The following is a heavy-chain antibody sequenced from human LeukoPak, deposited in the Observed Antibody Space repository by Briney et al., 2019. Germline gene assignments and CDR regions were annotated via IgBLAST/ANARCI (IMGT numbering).Heavy chain of an antibody. D-gene: IGHD2-2*01. Sequence: PSETLSLTCIVSGGSITSNTYFWDWIRQTPGKGLEWIGSIYYSGSTYYNPSLKSRVTISLDTSKNQFSLKLSSVTAADTAMYYCARVKRKYQLLKPLHETPSHYFDYWGQGTLVTVSS. J-gene: IGHJ4*02. CDR2: IYYSGST. CDR3: ARVKRKYQLLKPLHETPSHYFDY. CDR1: GGSITSNTYF. V-gene: IGHV4-39*07.